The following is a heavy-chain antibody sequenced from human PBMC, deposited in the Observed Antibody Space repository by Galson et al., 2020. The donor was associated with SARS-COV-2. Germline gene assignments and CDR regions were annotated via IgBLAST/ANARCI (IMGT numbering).Heavy chain of an antibody. J-gene: IGHJ5*01. Sequence: SETLSLTCTVSGGSITSAYDHYSWIRQPPGKGLEWVGYISYSGSTYYNPSLKSRITLSVETSKNQFSLKLNSVTAADTAVYYCATTSLSMQLWLRGYYFDSWGPGTPVTVSS. CDR2: ISYSGST. CDR3: ATTSLSMQLWLRGYYFDS. CDR1: GGSITSAYDH. D-gene: IGHD5-12*01. V-gene: IGHV4-30-4*08.